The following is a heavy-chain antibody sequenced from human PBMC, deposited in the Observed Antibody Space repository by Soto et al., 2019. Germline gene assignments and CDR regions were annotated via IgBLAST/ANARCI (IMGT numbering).Heavy chain of an antibody. J-gene: IGHJ5*02. Sequence: QVRLVQSGAEMKKPGASVKVSCRTSGYTFTGYHIHWVRQAPGQGLEWMGWINPHSGGTNYAQECRGRVTMTRDTSISTAYMEVNSLRSDGTAVYYCARGCSGGTCFLFDIWGQGTLVTVTS. V-gene: IGHV1-2*02. CDR2: INPHSGGT. D-gene: IGHD2-15*01. CDR3: ARGCSGGTCFLFDI. CDR1: GYTFTGYH.